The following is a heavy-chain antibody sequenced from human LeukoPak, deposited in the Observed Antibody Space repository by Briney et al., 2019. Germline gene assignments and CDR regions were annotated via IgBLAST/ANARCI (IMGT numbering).Heavy chain of an antibody. Sequence: SETLSLTCTVSGGSISSSSYYWDWIRQPPGKGLEWIGNIYYSGSTYYNPSLKSRVTISVDTSKNQFSLRLNSVTAADTAMYYCAKSGGYGLIDYWGQGTRVTVSS. CDR3: AKSGGYGLIDY. V-gene: IGHV4-39*01. J-gene: IGHJ4*02. CDR2: IYYSGST. D-gene: IGHD1-26*01. CDR1: GGSISSSSYY.